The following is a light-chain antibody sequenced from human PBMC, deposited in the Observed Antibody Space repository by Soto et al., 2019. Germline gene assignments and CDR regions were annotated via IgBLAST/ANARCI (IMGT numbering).Light chain of an antibody. CDR3: AAWDDSLSGGV. J-gene: IGLJ3*02. CDR2: RNN. Sequence: QYVLTQPPSASGTPGQRVTISCSGSSSNIGSNYVYWYQQLPGTSPKLLIYRNNQRPSGVPDRFSGSKSGTSASLAISGLWSEDEADYYCAAWDDSLSGGVFGGGTTLTVL. CDR1: SSNIGSNY. V-gene: IGLV1-47*03.